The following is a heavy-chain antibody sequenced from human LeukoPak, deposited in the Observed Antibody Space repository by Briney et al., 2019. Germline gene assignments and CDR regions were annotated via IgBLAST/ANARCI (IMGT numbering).Heavy chain of an antibody. CDR1: GGTFSSYT. Sequence: VPCKXSGGTFSSYTIGWVRQAPGQGLEWMGRIIPILGIANYAQKFQGRVTITADKSTSTAYMELSSLRSEDTAVYYCARDSYYDSSGLFDYWGQGTLVTVSS. CDR3: ARDSYYDSSGLFDY. D-gene: IGHD3-22*01. J-gene: IGHJ4*02. V-gene: IGHV1-69*04. CDR2: IIPILGIA.